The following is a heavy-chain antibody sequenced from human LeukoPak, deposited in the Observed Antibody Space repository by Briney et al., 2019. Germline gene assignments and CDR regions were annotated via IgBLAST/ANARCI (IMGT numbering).Heavy chain of an antibody. Sequence: SETLSLTCTVSGGSISSSSHYWAWIRQSPGTGLEWIGSIYYSGSTNYNPSLKSRVTISVDTSKNQFSLKLSSVTAADTAVYYCARANYYDSSGYYDWFDPWGQGTLVTVSS. V-gene: IGHV4-39*07. CDR2: IYYSGST. CDR1: GGSISSSSHY. D-gene: IGHD3-22*01. J-gene: IGHJ5*02. CDR3: ARANYYDSSGYYDWFDP.